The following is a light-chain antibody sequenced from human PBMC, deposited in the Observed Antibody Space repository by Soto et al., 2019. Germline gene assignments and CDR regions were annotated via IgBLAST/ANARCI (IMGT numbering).Light chain of an antibody. V-gene: IGKV1-33*01. Sequence: DIQMTPSPSSLSASVGDRVHITCQASQDIKNYLNWYQQKPAKAPNLLMYEASNLETGVTSRFSGSGSGRSFTFSISSLQHEDISKYYCQQCDDFITFGGGTKIEIK. CDR1: QDIKNY. J-gene: IGKJ4*01. CDR3: QQCDDFIT. CDR2: EAS.